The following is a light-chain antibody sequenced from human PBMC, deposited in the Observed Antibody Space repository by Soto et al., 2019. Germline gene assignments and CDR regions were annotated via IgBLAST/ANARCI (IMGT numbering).Light chain of an antibody. J-gene: IGLJ2*01. CDR3: AAWDDSLSGPV. CDR2: RNV. V-gene: IGLV1-47*01. CDR1: SSNIGRNN. Sequence: QSVLTQPPSTSATPGQRVTISCSGSSSNIGRNNVFWYQQVPGKAPKLLIYRNVQRPSGVPERFSGSKSGTSASLAISGLRSADEAHYYCAAWDDSLSGPVFGGGTKLTVL.